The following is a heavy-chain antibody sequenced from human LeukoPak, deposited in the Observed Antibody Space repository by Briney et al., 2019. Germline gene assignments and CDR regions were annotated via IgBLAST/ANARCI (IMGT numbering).Heavy chain of an antibody. Sequence: ASVKVSCKASGYTFTSYYMHWVRQAPGQGLEWMGIINPSGGSTSYAQKFQGRVTMTRDTSTSTVYIELSSLRSEDTAVYYCARDGLRWVYDSSGYNYFDYWGQGTLVTVSS. V-gene: IGHV1-46*01. CDR2: INPSGGST. CDR1: GYTFTSYY. D-gene: IGHD3-22*01. J-gene: IGHJ4*02. CDR3: ARDGLRWVYDSSGYNYFDY.